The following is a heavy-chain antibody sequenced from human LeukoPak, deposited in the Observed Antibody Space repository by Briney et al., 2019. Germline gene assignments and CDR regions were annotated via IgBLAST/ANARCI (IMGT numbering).Heavy chain of an antibody. CDR3: ARHIDRWLRSGWLRFDY. CDR2: IYYSGST. CDR1: GGSISRSSYY. D-gene: IGHD5-12*01. Sequence: PSETLSLTCTVSGGSISRSSYYWGWIRQPPGKGLEWIGSIYYSGSTYYNPSLKSRVTISVDTSKNQFSLKLSSVTAADTAVYYCARHIDRWLRSGWLRFDYWGQGTLVTVSS. J-gene: IGHJ4*02. V-gene: IGHV4-39*01.